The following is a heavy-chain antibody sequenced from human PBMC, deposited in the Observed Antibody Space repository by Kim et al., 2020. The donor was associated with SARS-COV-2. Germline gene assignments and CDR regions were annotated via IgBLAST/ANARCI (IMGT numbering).Heavy chain of an antibody. D-gene: IGHD1-7*01. CDR2: IKQDGSET. J-gene: IGHJ4*02. CDR1: GFTFSSYW. Sequence: GGSLRLSCAASGFTFSSYWMTWVRQAPGKGLEWVANIKQDGSETYSVDSVKGRFTISRDNAKNSLFLQMNRLRAVDTAVYYCTRDLELWGQGALVTVSS. V-gene: IGHV3-7*01. CDR3: TRDLEL.